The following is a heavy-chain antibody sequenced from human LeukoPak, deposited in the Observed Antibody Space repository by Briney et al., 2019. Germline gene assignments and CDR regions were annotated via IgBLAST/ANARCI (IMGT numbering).Heavy chain of an antibody. CDR3: AMNVLRYFDWLLDDYYMDV. J-gene: IGHJ6*03. CDR2: INPNSGGT. D-gene: IGHD3-9*01. Sequence: ASVKASXKASGYTFTGYYMHWVRQAPGQGLEWMGRINPNSGGTNYAQKFQGRVTMTRDTSISTAYMELSRLRSDDTAVYYCAMNVLRYFDWLLDDYYMDVWGKGTTVTVSS. CDR1: GYTFTGYY. V-gene: IGHV1-2*06.